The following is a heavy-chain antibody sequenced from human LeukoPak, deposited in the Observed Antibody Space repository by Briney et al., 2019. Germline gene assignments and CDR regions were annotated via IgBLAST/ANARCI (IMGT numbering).Heavy chain of an antibody. CDR3: ARYDYGGNRHFDY. Sequence: SETLSVTCTVSGGSISSYYWSWIRQPPGKGLEWIGYIYYSGSTNYNPSLKSRVTISVDTSKNQFSLKLSSVTAADTAVYYCARYDYGGNRHFDYWGQGTLVTVSS. V-gene: IGHV4-59*08. J-gene: IGHJ4*02. CDR2: IYYSGST. D-gene: IGHD4-23*01. CDR1: GGSISSYY.